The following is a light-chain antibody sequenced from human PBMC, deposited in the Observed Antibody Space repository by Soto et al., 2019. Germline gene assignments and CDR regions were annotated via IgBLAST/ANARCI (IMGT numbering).Light chain of an antibody. CDR2: AAS. J-gene: IGKJ2*01. V-gene: IGKV1-39*01. Sequence: DILMTQSPSSLSASIGDRVTITCRAGQSISNYLNWYQQKPGKAPKLLIYAASSLQSGVPSRFSGSGSGTDFTLTISSLQPEDFATYYCQQSYSTPRTFGQGTKLEIK. CDR3: QQSYSTPRT. CDR1: QSISNY.